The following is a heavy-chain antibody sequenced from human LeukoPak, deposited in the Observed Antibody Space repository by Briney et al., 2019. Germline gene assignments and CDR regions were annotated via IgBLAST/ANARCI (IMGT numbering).Heavy chain of an antibody. Sequence: GGSLRLSCAASGFTFSDYYMSWIRQAPGKGLEWVSYISSSGSTIYYADSVRGRFTISRDNAKNSLYLQMNSLRAEDTAVYYCARVLAAAGTKDSYYFDYWGQGTLVTVSS. D-gene: IGHD6-13*01. J-gene: IGHJ4*02. CDR1: GFTFSDYY. V-gene: IGHV3-11*01. CDR3: ARVLAAAGTKDSYYFDY. CDR2: ISSSGSTI.